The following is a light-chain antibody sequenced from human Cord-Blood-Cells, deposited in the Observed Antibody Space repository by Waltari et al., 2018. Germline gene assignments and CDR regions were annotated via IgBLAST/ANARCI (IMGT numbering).Light chain of an antibody. Sequence: DIVMTQSPDSLAVSLGERATINCKSSQSVLYSSNNKNYLAWYQQKPGQPPKLLIYWASTRESGVPDRFSVSVSGTDFTLTISSLQAEEVAVYYGQQEYSTPYTFGQGTKLEIK. CDR2: WAS. CDR3: QQEYSTPYT. J-gene: IGKJ2*01. V-gene: IGKV4-1*01. CDR1: QSVLYSSNNKNY.